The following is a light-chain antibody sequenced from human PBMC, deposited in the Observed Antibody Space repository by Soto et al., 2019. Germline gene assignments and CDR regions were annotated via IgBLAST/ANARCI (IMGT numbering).Light chain of an antibody. J-gene: IGKJ4*01. Sequence: DIQLTQSPSFLSASVGDRVTISCRASQGISDYLAWYQQKPGKAPKLLIYGASTLQSGVPSRFSGSASGTEFTLPISSLQPEDFATYFCQQFNAYQLTFGGGTKLEIK. CDR3: QQFNAYQLT. CDR1: QGISDY. V-gene: IGKV1-9*01. CDR2: GAS.